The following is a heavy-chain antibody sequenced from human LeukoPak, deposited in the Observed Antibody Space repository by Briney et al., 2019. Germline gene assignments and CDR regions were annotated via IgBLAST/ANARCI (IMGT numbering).Heavy chain of an antibody. V-gene: IGHV1-46*01. D-gene: IGHD3-10*01. CDR1: GYTFTSYY. CDR2: INPSGGST. Sequence: ASVKVSCKASGYTFTSYYMHWVRQAPGQGLEWMGIINPSGGSTSYEQKFQGRVTMTRDTSTSTVYMELSSLRSEDTAVYYCARDGYGSGSYYNWFDPWGQGTLVTVSS. J-gene: IGHJ5*02. CDR3: ARDGYGSGSYYNWFDP.